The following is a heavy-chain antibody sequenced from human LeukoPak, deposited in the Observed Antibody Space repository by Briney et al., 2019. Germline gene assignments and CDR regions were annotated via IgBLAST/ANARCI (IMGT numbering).Heavy chain of an antibody. V-gene: IGHV4-59*01. J-gene: IGHJ4*02. D-gene: IGHD3-10*01. CDR2: IYYSGST. CDR3: ARAYGSGESSL. CDR1: GGSFNDYY. Sequence: SETLSLTCTVSGGSFNDYYWSWVRQPPGKGLEWIGYIYYSGSTHYNPSLKGRVAISLDTSKNQFSLKLSSVTAADTAMYYCARAYGSGESSLWGQGTLVTVSS.